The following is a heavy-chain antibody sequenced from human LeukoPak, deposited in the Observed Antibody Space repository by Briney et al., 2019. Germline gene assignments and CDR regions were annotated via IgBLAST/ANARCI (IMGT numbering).Heavy chain of an antibody. Sequence: GGSLRLSCAASGFTFSSYSMNWVRQAPGKGLEWVSVIYSGGSTYYADSVKGRFTISRDNSKNTLYLQMNSLRAEDTAVYYCARRSSSWYFDYWGQGTLVTVSS. D-gene: IGHD6-13*01. CDR3: ARRSSSWYFDY. CDR1: GFTFSSYS. CDR2: IYSGGST. V-gene: IGHV3-66*04. J-gene: IGHJ4*02.